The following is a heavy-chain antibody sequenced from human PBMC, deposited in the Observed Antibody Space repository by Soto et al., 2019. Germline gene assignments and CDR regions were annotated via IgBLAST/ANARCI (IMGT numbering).Heavy chain of an antibody. V-gene: IGHV3-66*01. J-gene: IGHJ6*04. CDR1: GFTVSSKY. Sequence: EVHLVESGGGLVQPGGSLRLSCAASGFTVSSKYMSWVRQAPGKGLEWVSLIQSGGDTYYADSVKGRFTISRDHTEYMHVRQTISLRVEDTTMYYCTRDDVYCSGGVCYGVPMDVLGKVTTVTVSA. D-gene: IGHD2-8*02. CDR2: IQSGGDT. CDR3: TRDDVYCSGGVCYGVPMDV.